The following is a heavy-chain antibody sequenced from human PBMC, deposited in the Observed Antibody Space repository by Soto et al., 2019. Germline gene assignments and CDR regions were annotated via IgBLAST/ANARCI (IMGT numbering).Heavy chain of an antibody. CDR3: ARRHYGDDAFDI. D-gene: IGHD4-17*01. CDR2: INAGNGNT. J-gene: IGHJ3*02. V-gene: IGHV1-3*01. Sequence: ASVKVSCKASGYTFTSYAMHWVRQAPGQRLEWMGWINAGNGNTKYSQKFQGRVTITRDTSASTAYMELSSLRSEDTAVYYCARRHYGDDAFDIWGQGTMVTVSS. CDR1: GYTFTSYA.